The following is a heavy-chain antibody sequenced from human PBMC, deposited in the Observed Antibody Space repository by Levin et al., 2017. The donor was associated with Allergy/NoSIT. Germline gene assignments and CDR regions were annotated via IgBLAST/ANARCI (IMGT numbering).Heavy chain of an antibody. CDR1: GFSFSDYA. V-gene: IGHV3-48*02. CDR2: ISSGSSVI. D-gene: IGHD2-15*01. Sequence: SCAASGFSFSDYAMNWVRQTPRKGLEWLSYISSGSSVIYYADSVKGRFTTSRNDAKNSLYLQMSSLRDEDTAVYYCVRDRAAADVWGQGTVVTVSS. CDR3: VRDRAAADV. J-gene: IGHJ4*02.